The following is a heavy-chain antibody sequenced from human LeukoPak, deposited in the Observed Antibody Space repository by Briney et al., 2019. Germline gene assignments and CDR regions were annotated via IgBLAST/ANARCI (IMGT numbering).Heavy chain of an antibody. CDR2: IYYSGST. V-gene: IGHV4-61*08. CDR3: ARCDSSGYYEFDY. D-gene: IGHD3-22*01. J-gene: IGHJ4*02. CDR1: GGSISSGDYY. Sequence: SETLSLTCTVSGGSISSGDYYWSWIRQPPGKGLEWIGYIYYSGSTNYNPSLKSRVTISVDTSKNQFSLKLSSVTAADTAVYYCARCDSSGYYEFDYWGQGTLVTVSS.